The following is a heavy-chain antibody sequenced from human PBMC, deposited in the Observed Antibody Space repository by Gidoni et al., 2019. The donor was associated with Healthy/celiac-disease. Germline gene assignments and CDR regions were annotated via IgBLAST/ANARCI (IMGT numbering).Heavy chain of an antibody. D-gene: IGHD1-1*01. CDR3: AARLRWVQLGY. CDR2: INQSGST. V-gene: IGHV4-34*01. Sequence: QVQLQPWCAGLLDPSETLSLTVTVDCGSFSGYSRSWIRHPPGKGLEWIGEINQSGSTKYNASLKGRVTISVATSKNQLSLRLSSVTAADKAVYYCAARLRWVQLGYWGQGTLVTVSS. CDR1: CGSFSGYS. J-gene: IGHJ4*02.